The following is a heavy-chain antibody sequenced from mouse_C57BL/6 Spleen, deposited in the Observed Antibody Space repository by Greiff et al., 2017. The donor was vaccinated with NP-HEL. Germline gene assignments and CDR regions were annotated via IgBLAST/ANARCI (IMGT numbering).Heavy chain of an antibody. V-gene: IGHV8-12*01. CDR3: ARRPDYDDYYAMDY. J-gene: IGHJ4*01. Sequence: QVTLKVCGPGILQSSQTLSLTCSFSGFSLSTSGMGVSWIRQPSGKGLEWLAHIYWDDDKRYNPSLKSRLTISKDTSRNQVFLKITSVDTADTATYYCARRPDYDDYYAMDYWGQGTSVTVSS. CDR2: IYWDDDK. D-gene: IGHD2-4*01. CDR1: GFSLSTSGMG.